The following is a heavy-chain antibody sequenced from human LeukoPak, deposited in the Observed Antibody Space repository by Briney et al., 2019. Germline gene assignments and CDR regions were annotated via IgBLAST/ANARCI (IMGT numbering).Heavy chain of an antibody. CDR3: ARQGWHPPEVQA. J-gene: IGHJ1*01. CDR1: GESISSIHFY. V-gene: IGHV4-39*01. CDR2: IFHSGTT. D-gene: IGHD2-15*01. Sequence: SETLSLTCTVSGESISSIHFYWGWIRQSPGKGLEWIGSIFHSGTTYYNPSLKTRLTMSVDASKNQFSLNLNSVTAADTAVYYCARQGWHPPEVQAWGQGTLVTVSS.